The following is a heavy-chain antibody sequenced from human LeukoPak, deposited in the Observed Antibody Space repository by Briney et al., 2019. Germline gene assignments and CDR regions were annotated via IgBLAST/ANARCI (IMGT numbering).Heavy chain of an antibody. CDR2: INTNTGNP. J-gene: IGHJ3*02. V-gene: IGHV7-4-1*02. CDR1: GYTFTSYA. CDR3: ARDGAAAEGDAFDI. D-gene: IGHD6-13*01. Sequence: ASVEVSCKASGYTFTSYAMNWVRQAPGQGLEWMGWINTNTGNPTYAQGFTGRFVFSLDTSVSTAYLQISSLKAEDTAVYYCARDGAAAEGDAFDIWGQGTMVTVSS.